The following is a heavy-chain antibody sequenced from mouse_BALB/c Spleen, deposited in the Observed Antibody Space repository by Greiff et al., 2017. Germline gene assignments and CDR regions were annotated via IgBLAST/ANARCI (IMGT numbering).Heavy chain of an antibody. D-gene: IGHD2-1*01. V-gene: IGHV10-1*02. CDR3: VRVYGNYEGYFDY. CDR1: GFTFNTYA. Sequence: EVQLQESGGGLVQPKGSLKLSCAASGFTFNTYAMNWVRQAPGKGLEWVARIRSKSNNYATYYADSVKDRFTISRDDSQSMLYLQMNNLKTEDTAMYYCVRVYGNYEGYFDYWGQGTTLTVSS. CDR2: IRSKSNNYAT. J-gene: IGHJ2*01.